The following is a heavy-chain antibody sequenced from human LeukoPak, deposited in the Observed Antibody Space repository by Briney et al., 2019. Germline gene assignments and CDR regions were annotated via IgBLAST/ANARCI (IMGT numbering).Heavy chain of an antibody. Sequence: GGSLRLSCAASGFTFSSYAMHWVRQAPGKGLEWVAVISYDGSNKYYADSVKGRFTISRDNSKNTLYLQVNSLRAEDTAVYYCARDQFLDGSGYYYVPFYYFDYWGQGTLVTVSS. CDR2: ISYDGSNK. J-gene: IGHJ4*02. V-gene: IGHV3-30*04. D-gene: IGHD3-22*01. CDR1: GFTFSSYA. CDR3: ARDQFLDGSGYYYVPFYYFDY.